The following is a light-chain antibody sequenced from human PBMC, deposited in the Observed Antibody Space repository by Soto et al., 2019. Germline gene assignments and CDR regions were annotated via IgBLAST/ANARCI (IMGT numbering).Light chain of an antibody. V-gene: IGKV1-9*01. J-gene: IGKJ3*01. CDR3: QQANSFPFP. Sequence: IQLTQSPSSLSASVGDRVTISCRASQGIANFFSWYQQKPGKTPKLLIYAASTLQSGVPSRFSRRASGTNFTLTIGIREPEDFRNYYFQQANSFPFPFGPGTKVDIK. CDR2: AAS. CDR1: QGIANF.